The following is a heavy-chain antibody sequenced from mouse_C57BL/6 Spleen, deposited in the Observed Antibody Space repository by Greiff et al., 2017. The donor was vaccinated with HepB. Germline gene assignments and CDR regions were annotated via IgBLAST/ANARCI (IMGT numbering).Heavy chain of an antibody. CDR1: GYTFTSYW. CDR2: IDPSDSYT. Sequence: VQLQQSGAELVMPGASVKLSCKASGYTFTSYWMHWVKQRPGQGLEWIGEIDPSDSYTNYNQKFKGKSTLTVDKSSSTAYMQLSSLTSEDSAVYYCARGEGRAHYYAMDYWGQGTSVTVSS. CDR3: ARGEGRAHYYAMDY. D-gene: IGHD3-1*01. J-gene: IGHJ4*01. V-gene: IGHV1-69*01.